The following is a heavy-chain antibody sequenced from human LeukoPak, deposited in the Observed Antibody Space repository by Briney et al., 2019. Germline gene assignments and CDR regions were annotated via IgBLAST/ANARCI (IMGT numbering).Heavy chain of an antibody. D-gene: IGHD5-18*01. V-gene: IGHV5-51*01. CDR1: GYSFTSYW. CDR2: IDPSDSET. CDR3: ARQTAMGRSGDY. Sequence: GESLKISCKASGYSFTSYWIGWVRQVPGKGLGWMGIIDPSDSETRYTPSFQGQVTISVDKSLTPAYLQWNSLKASDTAMYYCARQTAMGRSGDYWGQGTLVTVSS. J-gene: IGHJ4*02.